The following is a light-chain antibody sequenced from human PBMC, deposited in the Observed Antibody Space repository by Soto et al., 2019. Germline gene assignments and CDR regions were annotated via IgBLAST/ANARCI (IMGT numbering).Light chain of an antibody. CDR1: TRDVGGYNY. CDR2: EVV. V-gene: IGLV2-8*01. Sequence: QSVLTQPPSASGSPGQSVTISCTGTTRDVGGYNYVSWYQQHPGQAPKLIIYEVVKRPSGVPDRISGSKSGNTASLTVSGLQIEDEADYYCSSYTNINTRACVFGTGTKLTVL. CDR3: SSYTNINTRACV. J-gene: IGLJ1*01.